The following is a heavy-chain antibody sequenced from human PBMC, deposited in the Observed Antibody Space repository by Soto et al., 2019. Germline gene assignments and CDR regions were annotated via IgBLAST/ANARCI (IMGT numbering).Heavy chain of an antibody. V-gene: IGHV4-31*03. Sequence: LSLTCTVSSDSLNSGGYYWSCSRQGPGKGREGIVSIDSSGDTYDNPSLGSRVTISVNTSKKHFSLNVTSGPAAATAVYYCARRGTSYYGYYYYAMDVWGQGTTVTVSS. CDR2: IDSSGDT. CDR3: ARRGTSYYGYYYYAMDV. J-gene: IGHJ6*02. CDR1: SDSLNSGGYY. D-gene: IGHD1-26*01.